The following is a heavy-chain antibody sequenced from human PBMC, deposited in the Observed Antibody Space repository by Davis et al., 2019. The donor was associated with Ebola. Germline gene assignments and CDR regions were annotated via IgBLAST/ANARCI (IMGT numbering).Heavy chain of an antibody. Sequence: PGGSLRLSCSASGFTFSRYGIHWVRQTPGKGLEWVALIWDDGSKRYYGDSVKGRFTISRDNSKDTLYLQMNSLRAEDTAVYYCAREQYYYGSGSYYYGMDVWGQGTTVTVSS. V-gene: IGHV3-33*01. CDR1: GFTFSRYG. CDR2: IWDDGSKR. J-gene: IGHJ6*02. D-gene: IGHD3-10*01. CDR3: AREQYYYGSGSYYYGMDV.